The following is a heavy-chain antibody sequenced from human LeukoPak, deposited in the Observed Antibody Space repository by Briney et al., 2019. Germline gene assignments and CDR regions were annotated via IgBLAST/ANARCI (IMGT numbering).Heavy chain of an antibody. V-gene: IGHV4-59*11. Sequence: SETLSLTCAVSTDSFSSHYWTWIRQPPGKGLEWIGYISYIGSTNYNPSLKSRVTISIDTSKNQFSLKLSSVTAADTAVYYCTRDLVTVTKGFNIWGQGTMVSVSS. CDR1: TDSFSSHY. CDR3: TRDLVTVTKGFNI. CDR2: ISYIGST. D-gene: IGHD4-17*01. J-gene: IGHJ3*02.